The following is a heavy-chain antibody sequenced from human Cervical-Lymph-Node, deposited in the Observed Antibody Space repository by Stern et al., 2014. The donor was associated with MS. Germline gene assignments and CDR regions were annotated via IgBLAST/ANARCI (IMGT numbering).Heavy chain of an antibody. CDR1: GYTFTLYA. CDR2: IKANTGNA. V-gene: IGHV7-4-1*01. D-gene: IGHD3-22*01. Sequence: VQLVESGSEFKSPGASVKVSCKASGYTFTLYAMNWVRHAPGQGLEWMGRIKANTGNATYAQGFSGRFVFSLDTSVSTAYLHIHSLKAEDTAVYFCARSLPGGYRINWFDPWGQGTLVTVSS. J-gene: IGHJ5*02. CDR3: ARSLPGGYRINWFDP.